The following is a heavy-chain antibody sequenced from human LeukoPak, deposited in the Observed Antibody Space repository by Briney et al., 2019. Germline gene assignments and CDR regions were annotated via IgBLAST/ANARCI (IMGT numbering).Heavy chain of an antibody. Sequence: ASVRVSSKASGGTFSIYAISWVRQAPGQGREWMGGIIPIFGTANYAQKFQGRVTITADESTSTAYIELSSLRSEDTAVYYCATLLSWCSSTSCPGGWFDPWGQGTLVPVSA. D-gene: IGHD2-2*01. J-gene: IGHJ5*02. CDR2: IIPIFGTA. V-gene: IGHV1-69*13. CDR1: GGTFSIYA. CDR3: ATLLSWCSSTSCPGGWFDP.